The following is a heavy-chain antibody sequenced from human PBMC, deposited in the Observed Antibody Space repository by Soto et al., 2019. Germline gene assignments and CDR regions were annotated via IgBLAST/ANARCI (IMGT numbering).Heavy chain of an antibody. V-gene: IGHV3-33*08. Sequence: GGSLRLSCAASGFIFSSDWMHWVRQAPGKGLVWVAVISIDGKNKNYGDSVKGRFTVSRDNSRNTLYLQMNSLRVEDTAVYFCAREIGYSSTWPAYWGQGTLVTVSS. CDR3: AREIGYSSTWPAY. D-gene: IGHD6-13*01. CDR2: ISIDGKNK. CDR1: GFIFSSDW. J-gene: IGHJ4*02.